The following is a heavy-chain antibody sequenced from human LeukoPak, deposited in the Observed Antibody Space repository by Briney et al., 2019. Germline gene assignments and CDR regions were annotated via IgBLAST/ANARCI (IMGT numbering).Heavy chain of an antibody. Sequence: SSDLSLTCTVSGGSISSYYWSWIRQPPGKGLEWIGYIYYSGSTNYNPSLKSRVTISVDMSKNQFSLKLSSVTAADTAVYYCATHPPKVCTGGSCTDYWGQGTLVTVSS. CDR3: ATHPPKVCTGGSCTDY. CDR1: GGSISSYY. D-gene: IGHD2-15*01. CDR2: IYYSGST. J-gene: IGHJ4*02. V-gene: IGHV4-59*01.